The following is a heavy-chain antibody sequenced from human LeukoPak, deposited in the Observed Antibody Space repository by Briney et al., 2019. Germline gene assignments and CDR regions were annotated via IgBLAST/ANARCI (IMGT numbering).Heavy chain of an antibody. V-gene: IGHV3-11*04. CDR1: GFTFSDYY. Sequence: GGSLRLSCAVSGFTFSDYYMSWIRTAPGKGREWVTYISSSGSTIYYADSVKGRFTISRDNAKNSLYLQMNSLRAEDTAVYYCARDVRYSSGWYLYYYYYMDVWGKGTTVTVSS. CDR2: ISSSGSTI. J-gene: IGHJ6*03. D-gene: IGHD6-19*01. CDR3: ARDVRYSSGWYLYYYYYMDV.